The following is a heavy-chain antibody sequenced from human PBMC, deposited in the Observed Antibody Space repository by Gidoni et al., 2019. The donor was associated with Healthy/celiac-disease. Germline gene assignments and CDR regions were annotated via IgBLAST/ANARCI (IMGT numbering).Heavy chain of an antibody. Sequence: EVQLVESGGGLVQPGGSLRLSCAASGFTFSSYWMSWVRQAPGKGLEWVANIKQDGSEKYYVDSVKGRFTISRDNAKNSLYLQMNSLRAEDTAVYYCARVGELAAAGTSHYYHYGMDVWGQGTTVTVSS. CDR1: GFTFSSYW. V-gene: IGHV3-7*03. CDR3: ARVGELAAAGTSHYYHYGMDV. J-gene: IGHJ6*02. D-gene: IGHD6-13*01. CDR2: IKQDGSEK.